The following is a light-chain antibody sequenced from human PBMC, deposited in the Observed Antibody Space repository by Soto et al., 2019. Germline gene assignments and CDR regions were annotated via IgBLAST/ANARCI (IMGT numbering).Light chain of an antibody. J-gene: IGKJ1*01. V-gene: IGKV3-11*01. CDR1: QSVFSY. CDR3: QHRSNWPGT. CDR2: DAS. Sequence: VLTQSPATQSLSPGERAXLSCTASQSVFSYLAGYQQRPGQAPRLLIYDASDRATGIPPRFTGSGSGTDFTLTISSLEPEDFAVYYCQHRSNWPGTFGQGTKVDIK.